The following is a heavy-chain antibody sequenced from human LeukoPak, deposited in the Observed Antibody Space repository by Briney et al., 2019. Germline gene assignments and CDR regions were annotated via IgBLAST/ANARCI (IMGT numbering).Heavy chain of an antibody. J-gene: IGHJ4*02. CDR3: AREGYYDSSGYPHVFDY. CDR1: GYTFTGFY. Sequence: ASVKVSCKPSGYTFTGFYVHWVRQAPGQGLERMGWINGNSGGTKYAQKFQGRVTMTRDTSISTAYMELSRLRSDDTAVYYCAREGYYDSSGYPHVFDYWGQGTLVTVSS. CDR2: INGNSGGT. V-gene: IGHV1-2*02. D-gene: IGHD3-22*01.